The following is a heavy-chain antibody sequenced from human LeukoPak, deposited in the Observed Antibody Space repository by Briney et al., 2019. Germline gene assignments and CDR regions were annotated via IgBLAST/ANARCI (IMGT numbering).Heavy chain of an antibody. CDR2: ITTYNGNT. J-gene: IGHJ5*02. V-gene: IGHV1-18*01. D-gene: IGHD3-3*01. Sequence: ASVKVSCKASGYTFTSYGISWVRQAPGQGLEWMGWITTYNGNTNYAQKLQGRVTMTTDTFTSTAYMELRSLRSDDTAVYYCARGHNIGYDFWSGYYTWFDPWGQGTLVTVSS. CDR3: ARGHNIGYDFWSGYYTWFDP. CDR1: GYTFTSYG.